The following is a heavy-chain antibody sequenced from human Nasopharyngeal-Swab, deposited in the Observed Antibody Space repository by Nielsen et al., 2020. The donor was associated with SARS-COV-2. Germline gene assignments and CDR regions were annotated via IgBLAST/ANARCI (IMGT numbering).Heavy chain of an antibody. CDR3: TRERPTSSVAIFGLDV. CDR1: GYTFTDYF. Sequence: ASVKVSCKASGYTFTDYFIHWVRRAPGQGLEWMEIIHPNSGRTIYAQMFQDRVTMTMDTSTSTVYMELSSLRSENTALYYCTRERPTSSVAIFGLDVWGQGTTVTVSS. CDR2: IHPNSGRT. D-gene: IGHD6-19*01. J-gene: IGHJ6*02. V-gene: IGHV1-46*01.